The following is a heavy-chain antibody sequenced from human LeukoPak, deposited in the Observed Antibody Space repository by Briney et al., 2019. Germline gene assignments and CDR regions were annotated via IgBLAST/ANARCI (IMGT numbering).Heavy chain of an antibody. CDR3: ARDEPRGYSYGPPHWYFDL. J-gene: IGHJ2*01. Sequence: GASVKVSCKASGYTFTSYYMHWVRQAPGQGLEWMGIINPSGGSTSYAQKFQGRVTMTRDMSTSTVYMELSSLRSEDTAVYYCARDEPRGYSYGPPHWYFDLWGRGTLVTVSS. CDR2: INPSGGST. CDR1: GYTFTSYY. V-gene: IGHV1-46*01. D-gene: IGHD5-18*01.